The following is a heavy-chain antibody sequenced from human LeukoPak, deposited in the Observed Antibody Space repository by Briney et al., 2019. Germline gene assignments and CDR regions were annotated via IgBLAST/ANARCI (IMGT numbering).Heavy chain of an antibody. CDR3: AREGSGGAFDI. CDR2: IYYSGTT. CDR1: GGSFSGYY. D-gene: IGHD3-10*01. Sequence: SETLSLTCAVYGGSFSGYYWSWIRQPPGKGLEWIGYIYYSGTTNYNPSLKSRVTISVDTSKNQFSLKLSSVTAADTAVYYCAREGSGGAFDIWGQGTMVTVSS. V-gene: IGHV4-59*01. J-gene: IGHJ3*02.